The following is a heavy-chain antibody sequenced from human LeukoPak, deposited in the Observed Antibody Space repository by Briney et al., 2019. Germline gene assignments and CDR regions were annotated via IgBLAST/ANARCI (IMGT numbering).Heavy chain of an antibody. CDR2: ISWNSGSI. D-gene: IGHD1-26*01. V-gene: IGHV3-9*01. Sequence: GGSLRLSCAASGFTFSSYAMSWVRQAPGKGLEWVSGISWNSGSIGYADSVKGRFTISRDNAKNSLYLQMNSLRAEDTALYYCAKDSGSYYGSSFDYWGQGTLVTVSS. J-gene: IGHJ4*02. CDR1: GFTFSSYA. CDR3: AKDSGSYYGSSFDY.